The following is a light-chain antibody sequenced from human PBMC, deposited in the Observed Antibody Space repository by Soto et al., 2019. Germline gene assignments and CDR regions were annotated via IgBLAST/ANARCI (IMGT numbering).Light chain of an antibody. CDR1: NIGSKN. Sequence: SYELTQPPSVSVAPGQTARISCGTNNIGSKNVHWYQQRPGQAPVLVVYDDSDRPSEIPDRFSGSNSGNTATLTISRVEVGDEADYYGQVWDSTSDFVFGGGTKVTVL. CDR2: DDS. J-gene: IGLJ2*01. V-gene: IGLV3-21*02. CDR3: QVWDSTSDFV.